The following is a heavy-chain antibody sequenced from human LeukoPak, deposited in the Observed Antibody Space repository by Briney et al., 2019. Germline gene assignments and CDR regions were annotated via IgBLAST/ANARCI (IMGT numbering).Heavy chain of an antibody. CDR1: GFTFSSYA. CDR3: AKDRIRGCSSTSCYPGGFDY. CDR2: ISGSGGST. Sequence: GGPLRLFCAASGFTFSSYAMSWVRQAPGKGLEWVSAISGSGGSTYYADSVKGRFTISRDNSKNTLYLQMNSLRAEDTAVYYCAKDRIRGCSSTSCYPGGFDYWGQGTLVTVSS. J-gene: IGHJ4*02. D-gene: IGHD2-2*01. V-gene: IGHV3-23*01.